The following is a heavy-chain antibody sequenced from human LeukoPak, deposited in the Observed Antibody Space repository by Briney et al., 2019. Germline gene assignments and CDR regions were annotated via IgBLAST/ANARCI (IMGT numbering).Heavy chain of an antibody. D-gene: IGHD3-10*01. CDR2: ISAYNGNT. J-gene: IGHJ4*02. CDR1: GGTFSSYA. CDR3: ARSGLELLWFGELWY. V-gene: IGHV1-18*01. Sequence: ASVKVSCKASGGTFSSYAISWVRQAPGQGLEWMGWISAYNGNTNYAQMLQGRVTMTTDTSTSTAYMELRSLRSDDTAVYYCARSGLELLWFGELWYWGQGTLVTVSS.